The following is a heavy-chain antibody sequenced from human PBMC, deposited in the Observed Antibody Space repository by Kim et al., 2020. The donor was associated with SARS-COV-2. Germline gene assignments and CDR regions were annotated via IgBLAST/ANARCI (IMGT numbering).Heavy chain of an antibody. CDR3: ARGFDY. CDR1: GGSISSYY. CDR2: IYYSGST. J-gene: IGHJ4*02. V-gene: IGHV4-59*13. Sequence: SETLSLTCTVSGGSISSYYWSWIRHPPGTGLEWVGYIYYSGSTNYNPSLKSRVTISIDTSKNQFSLNLSPVTAAATALSYCARGFDYCGQGTLVTYSS.